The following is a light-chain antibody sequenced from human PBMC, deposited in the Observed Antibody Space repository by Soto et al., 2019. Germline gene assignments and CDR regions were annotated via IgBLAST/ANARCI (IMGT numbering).Light chain of an antibody. V-gene: IGKV3-15*01. J-gene: IGKJ2*01. CDR2: GAS. CDR1: QSISRT. Sequence: EIVLTQSPDTLSVSPGERATLSCRASQSISRTLAWYQQKAGQAPSLLIYGASTRATGIPARFSGSGSGTEFTLTISSLQSEDFGIYYCHHYNNWPPRNTFGQGTKVDIK. CDR3: HHYNNWPPRNT.